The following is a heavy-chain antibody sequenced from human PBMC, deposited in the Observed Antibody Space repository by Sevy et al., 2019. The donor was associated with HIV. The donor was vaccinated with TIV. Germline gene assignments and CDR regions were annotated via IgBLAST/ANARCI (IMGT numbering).Heavy chain of an antibody. V-gene: IGHV3-15*01. CDR3: ITDPAYRGYDEEVINYYFYGMDV. CDR2: IKSEFDGGAI. CDR1: GFTFSSAW. D-gene: IGHD5-12*01. J-gene: IGHJ6*02. Sequence: GSLRLSCTASGFTFSSAWMSWVRQAPGKGLEWVGRIKSEFDGGAIDYAAPVKGRFSISREDSKNTVYLQMNILKTEDTAVYYCITDPAYRGYDEEVINYYFYGMDVWGQGTTVTVSS.